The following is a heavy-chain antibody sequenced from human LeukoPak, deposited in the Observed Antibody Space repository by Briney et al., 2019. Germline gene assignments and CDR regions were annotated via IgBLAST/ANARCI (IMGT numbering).Heavy chain of an antibody. J-gene: IGHJ6*02. D-gene: IGHD4-23*01. Sequence: GASVKVSCKVSGYTLTELSMHWVRQAPGKGLEWMGGFDPEDGETIYAQKFRGRVTMTEDTSTDTAYMELSSLRSEDTAVYYCATGVPVTAQINYYYYGMDVWGQGTTVTVSS. CDR2: FDPEDGET. CDR1: GYTLTELS. CDR3: ATGVPVTAQINYYYYGMDV. V-gene: IGHV1-24*01.